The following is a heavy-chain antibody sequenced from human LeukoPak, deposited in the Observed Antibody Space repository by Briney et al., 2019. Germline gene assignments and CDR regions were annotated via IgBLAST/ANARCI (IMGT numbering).Heavy chain of an antibody. D-gene: IGHD3-16*02. J-gene: IGHJ4*02. CDR2: INQDESHK. CDR3: AGFWGSSRLGFDY. V-gene: IGHV3-7*01. CDR1: GFTFSSYR. Sequence: GGSLRLSCAASGFTFSSYRMSWVRRAPGKGLEWVANINQDESHKYYVDSVKGRFTLSRDNAKNSLYLQVDSLRAEDTAVYYCAGFWGSSRLGFDYWGQGTLVTVSS.